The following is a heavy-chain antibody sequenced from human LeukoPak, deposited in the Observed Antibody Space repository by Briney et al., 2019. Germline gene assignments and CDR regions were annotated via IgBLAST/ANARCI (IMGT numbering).Heavy chain of an antibody. CDR1: GGSISTYH. CDR2: IYYSGGT. V-gene: IGHV4-59*01. CDR3: ARSPLGGSSWYSDY. J-gene: IGHJ4*02. D-gene: IGHD6-13*01. Sequence: SETLSLTCTVSGGSISTYHWSWIRQPPGKGLEWIAYIYYSGGTNYNPSLKSRVTMSVDTSKNQFSLKLSSVTAADTALYYCARSPLGGSSWYSDYWGQGTLVTVSS.